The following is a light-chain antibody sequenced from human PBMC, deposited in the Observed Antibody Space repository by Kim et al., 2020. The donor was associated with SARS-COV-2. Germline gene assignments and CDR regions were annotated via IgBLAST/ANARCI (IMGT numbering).Light chain of an antibody. V-gene: IGLV6-57*04. CDR2: RDN. J-gene: IGLJ2*01. CDR3: QSFDDNNDVV. Sequence: LTQPHSVSESPGKTITISCTRSSGSFADYYVQWFQQRPGSAPTTVIYRDNRTPSGIPDRFSGSIDSSSKSASLTISGLETEDEADYFCQSFDDNNDVVFGGGTQLTVL. CDR1: SGSFADYY.